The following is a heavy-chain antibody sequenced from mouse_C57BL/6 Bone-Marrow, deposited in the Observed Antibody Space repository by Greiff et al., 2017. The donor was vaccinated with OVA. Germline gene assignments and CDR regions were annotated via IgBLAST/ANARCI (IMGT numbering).Heavy chain of an antibody. CDR2: IDPENGDT. CDR3: TRWLYYFDY. V-gene: IGHV14-4*01. D-gene: IGHD2-3*01. J-gene: IGHJ2*01. CDR1: GFNIKDDY. Sequence: EVQLQQSGAELVRPGASVKLSCTASGFNIKDDYMHWVKQRPEQGLEWIGWIDPENGDTEYASKFQGKATITADTSSNTAYLQLSSLTSEDTAVYYCTRWLYYFDYWGQGTTLTVSS.